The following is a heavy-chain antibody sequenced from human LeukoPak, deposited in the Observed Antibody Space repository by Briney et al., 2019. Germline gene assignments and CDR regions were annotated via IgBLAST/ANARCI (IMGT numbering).Heavy chain of an antibody. V-gene: IGHV4-39*02. Sequence: SETLSLTCTVSGGCISSSSYYWGWIRQPPGKGLEWIGSIYYSGSTYYNPSLKSRVTISVDTSKNQFSLKLSSVTAADTAVYYCARDWATVTELDYWGQGTLVTVSS. CDR1: GGCISSSSYY. CDR3: ARDWATVTELDY. J-gene: IGHJ4*02. CDR2: IYYSGST. D-gene: IGHD4-17*01.